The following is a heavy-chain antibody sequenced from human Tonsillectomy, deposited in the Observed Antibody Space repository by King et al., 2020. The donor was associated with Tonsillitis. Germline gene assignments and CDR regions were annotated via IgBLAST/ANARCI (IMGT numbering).Heavy chain of an antibody. CDR1: GGSISSATYY. CDR3: ATTYYAPAVDP. Sequence: QLQESGPGLVKPSETLSLTCTVSGGSISSATYYWGWIRQSPGKGLEWIGNIYYSGSTYYNPSLKSRVSISIATSQNQFSLKLTSVTAADTAVYYCATTYYAPAVDPWGQGTLVTVSS. J-gene: IGHJ5*02. V-gene: IGHV4-39*01. D-gene: IGHD3-22*01. CDR2: IYYSGST.